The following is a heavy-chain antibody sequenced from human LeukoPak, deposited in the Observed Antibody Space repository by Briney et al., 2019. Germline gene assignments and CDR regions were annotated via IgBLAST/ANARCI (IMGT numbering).Heavy chain of an antibody. D-gene: IGHD6-6*01. J-gene: IGHJ4*02. Sequence: ASVKVSCKASGYTFTSYDINWVRQATGQWLEWMGWMNPNSGNTGYAQKFQGRVTITRNTSISTAYMELSSLRSEDTAVYYCARELAARRTSDYWGQGTLVTVSS. CDR3: ARELAARRTSDY. CDR2: MNPNSGNT. V-gene: IGHV1-8*03. CDR1: GYTFTSYD.